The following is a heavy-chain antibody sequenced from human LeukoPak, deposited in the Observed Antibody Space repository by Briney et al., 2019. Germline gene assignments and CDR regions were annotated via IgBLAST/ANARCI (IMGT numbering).Heavy chain of an antibody. D-gene: IGHD6-19*01. CDR1: GFSFNTYA. CDR2: ISNTGGST. J-gene: IGHJ4*02. Sequence: GGSLRLSCAASGFSFNTYAMSWVRQAPGKGLEWVSAISNTGGSTYYADSVKGRFTISRDKSKNTLYLQMNSLRGEDTAVYYCARGHIAVAGFYGAGPSDYWGQGTLITVSS. V-gene: IGHV3-23*01. CDR3: ARGHIAVAGFYGAGPSDY.